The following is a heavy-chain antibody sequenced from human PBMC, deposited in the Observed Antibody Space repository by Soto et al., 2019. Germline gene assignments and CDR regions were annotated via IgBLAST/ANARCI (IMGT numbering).Heavy chain of an antibody. V-gene: IGHV3-30*18. CDR3: AKRILEWEDYYYYGMDV. CDR2: VSYDGSNK. D-gene: IGHD3-3*01. J-gene: IGHJ6*02. CDR1: GFTFSSYG. Sequence: QVQLVESGGGVVQPGRSLRLSCAASGFTFSSYGMHWVRQAPGKGLEWVAVVSYDGSNKYYADSVKGRFTISRDNSKNXXYLQMNSLRAEDTAVYYCAKRILEWEDYYYYGMDVWGQGTTVTVSS.